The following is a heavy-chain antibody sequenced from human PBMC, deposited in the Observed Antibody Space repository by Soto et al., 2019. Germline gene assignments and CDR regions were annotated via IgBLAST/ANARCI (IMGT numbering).Heavy chain of an antibody. CDR3: AADTYYYDSSGYYLGWFDP. CDR1: GFTFTSSP. J-gene: IGHJ5*02. Sequence: SVKASCKASGFTFTSSPVQWVRQARGQRLEWIGWIVVGSGNTNYAQKFQERVTITRDMSTSTAYMELSSLRSEDTAVYYCAADTYYYDSSGYYLGWFDPWGQGTLVTVSS. D-gene: IGHD3-22*01. CDR2: IVVGSGNT. V-gene: IGHV1-58*01.